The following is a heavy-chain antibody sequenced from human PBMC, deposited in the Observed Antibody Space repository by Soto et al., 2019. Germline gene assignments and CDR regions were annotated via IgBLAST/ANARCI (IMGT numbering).Heavy chain of an antibody. CDR2: IYYSGST. CDR1: GGSISSSSYY. Sequence: QLQLQESGPGLVKPSETLSLTCTVSGGSISSSSYYWCWIRQPPGKGLEWIGSIYYSGSTYYNPSLKSRVTISVDTSKNQFSLKLSSVTAADTAVYYCARSGDILTGRPNWFDPWGQGTLVTVSS. D-gene: IGHD3-9*01. CDR3: ARSGDILTGRPNWFDP. J-gene: IGHJ5*02. V-gene: IGHV4-39*01.